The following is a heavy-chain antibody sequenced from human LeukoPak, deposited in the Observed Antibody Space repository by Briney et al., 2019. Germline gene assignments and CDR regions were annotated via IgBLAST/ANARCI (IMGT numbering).Heavy chain of an antibody. CDR2: INHSGST. J-gene: IGHJ1*01. D-gene: IGHD6-13*01. V-gene: IGHV4-34*01. CDR1: AASFSGYS. CDR3: ARSQRYSSSWYFNHAEYFQH. Sequence: PSESLSLTCAVYAASFSGYSWSWIRQPPGEGLECIGEINHSGSTNYKTSRKSRATISVDTSTDQFSMTLSSVTAADTAVYYCARSQRYSSSWYFNHAEYFQHWGQGTLVTVSS.